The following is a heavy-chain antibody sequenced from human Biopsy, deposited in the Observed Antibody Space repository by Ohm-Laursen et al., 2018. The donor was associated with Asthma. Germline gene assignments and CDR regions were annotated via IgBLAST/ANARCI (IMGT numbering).Heavy chain of an antibody. CDR2: ISWNSGNI. J-gene: IGHJ4*01. CDR3: AKSADYYDSTDYLDF. D-gene: IGHD3-22*01. V-gene: IGHV3-9*01. Sequence: SLRPSCTASGFSFDDCAMHWVRQAPGKGLEWVSSISWNSGNIDYADSVKGRFTISRDNAKNSLYLQMQSLRPEDTAFYYCAKSADYYDSTDYLDFWGRGTLVTVSS. CDR1: GFSFDDCA.